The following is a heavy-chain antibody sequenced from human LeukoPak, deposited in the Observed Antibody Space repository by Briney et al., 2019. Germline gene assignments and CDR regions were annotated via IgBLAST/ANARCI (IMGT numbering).Heavy chain of an antibody. CDR3: AIGETTVFPVGY. V-gene: IGHV1-2*02. CDR2: INPNSGGT. Sequence: ASVKVSCKASGYTFTGYYMHWVRQAPGQGLEWMGWINPNSGGTNNAQKFQGRVTMTRDTSISTAYMELSRLRSDDTAVYYCAIGETTVFPVGYWGQGTLVTVSS. J-gene: IGHJ4*02. CDR1: GYTFTGYY. D-gene: IGHD4-17*01.